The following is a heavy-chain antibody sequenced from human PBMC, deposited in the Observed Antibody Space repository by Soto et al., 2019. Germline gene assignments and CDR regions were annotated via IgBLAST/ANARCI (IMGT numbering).Heavy chain of an antibody. CDR2: IIPIFDTT. V-gene: IGHV1-69*13. Sequence: GXSVEVSFKASGGTFSNSGISWVRQAPGQGLEWMGGIIPIFDTTNYAQKLQGRITIIADESTNTVYMELSNLRSADTGVYYCARAPILVSVTLHENYFDSWGQGTLVTVSS. J-gene: IGHJ4*02. CDR1: GGTFSNSG. D-gene: IGHD2-21*02. CDR3: ARAPILVSVTLHENYFDS.